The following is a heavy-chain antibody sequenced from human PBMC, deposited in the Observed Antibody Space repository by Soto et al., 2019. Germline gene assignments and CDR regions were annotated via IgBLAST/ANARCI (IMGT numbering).Heavy chain of an antibody. J-gene: IGHJ4*02. D-gene: IGHD3-10*01. CDR2: ISAYNGNT. CDR1: GYTFTSYG. CDR3: ARVGFGDHLTIRSGTPPLYLNY. V-gene: IGHV1-18*01. Sequence: QVQLVQFGAEVKKPGASVKVSFKSSGYTFTSYGISWVRQAPGQGREWRGWISAYNGNTNHAQQLQGRCTMTTDPEQRKAELERQSPRSDDTAVYYCARVGFGDHLTIRSGTPPLYLNYWGQGTLVTVSP.